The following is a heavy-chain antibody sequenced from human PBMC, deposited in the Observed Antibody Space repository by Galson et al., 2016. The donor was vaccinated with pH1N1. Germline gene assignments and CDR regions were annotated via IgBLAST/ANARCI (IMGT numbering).Heavy chain of an antibody. D-gene: IGHD1-1*01. CDR2: ISSNSYGGTT. J-gene: IGHJ4*02. V-gene: IGHV3-49*04. Sequence: SLRLSCAASGFSFSNHGMNWVRQAPGKGLEWVGFISSNSYGGTTGYAASVKDRFTISRDDSKSIAYLQMNSLKTEDTAVYYCSGSNWPLDYWGQGTLVTVSS. CDR1: GFSFSNHG. CDR3: SGSNWPLDY.